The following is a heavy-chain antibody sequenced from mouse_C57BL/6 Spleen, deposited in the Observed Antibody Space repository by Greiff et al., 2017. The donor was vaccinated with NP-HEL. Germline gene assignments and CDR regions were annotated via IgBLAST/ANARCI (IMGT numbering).Heavy chain of an antibody. CDR1: GFTFSDYG. CDR3: ACQTWFAY. Sequence: EVKLMESGGGLVKPGGSLKLSCAASGFTFSDYGMHWVRQAPEKGLEWVAYISSGSSTIYYADTVKGRFTISRDNAKNTLFLQMTSLRSEDTAMYYCACQTWFAYWGQGTLVTVSA. CDR2: ISSGSSTI. V-gene: IGHV5-17*01. J-gene: IGHJ3*01.